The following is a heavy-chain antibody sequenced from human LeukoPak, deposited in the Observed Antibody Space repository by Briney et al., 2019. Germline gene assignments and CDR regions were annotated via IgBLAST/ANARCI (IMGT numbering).Heavy chain of an antibody. CDR1: GGSISSGDYY. Sequence: PSETLSLTCTVSGGSISSGDYYWSWIRQPPGKGLEWIGYIYYRGSTYYNPSLKSRVTISVDTSKNQFSLKLSSVTAADTAVYYCARECDCSGGSCYHNWFDPWGQGTLVTVSS. J-gene: IGHJ5*02. CDR2: IYYRGST. D-gene: IGHD2-15*01. CDR3: ARECDCSGGSCYHNWFDP. V-gene: IGHV4-30-4*01.